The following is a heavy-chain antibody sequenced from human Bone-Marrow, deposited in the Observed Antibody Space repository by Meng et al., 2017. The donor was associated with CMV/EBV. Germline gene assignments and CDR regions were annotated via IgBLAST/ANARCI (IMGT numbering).Heavy chain of an antibody. CDR3: ARGIRGPYSSSSA. J-gene: IGHJ5*02. D-gene: IGHD6-6*01. CDR2: INPNTGST. CDR1: GYTFTSYY. Sequence: ASVKVSCKASGYTFTSYYMHWVRQAPGQGLEWMGWINPNTGSTIYAQNFQGRVTMTRDTSISTAYMELTRLRSDDTAVYYCARGIRGPYSSSSAWGQGTLVTVSS. V-gene: IGHV1-2*02.